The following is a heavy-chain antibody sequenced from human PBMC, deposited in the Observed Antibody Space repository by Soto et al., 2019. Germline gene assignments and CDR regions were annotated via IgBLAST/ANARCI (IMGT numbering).Heavy chain of an antibody. CDR1: GYTFTSYG. CDR3: ARDRSTIVVVAATPFWFDP. CDR2: ISAYNGNT. J-gene: IGHJ5*02. Sequence: ASVKVSCKXSGYTFTSYGISWVRQAPGQGLEWMGWISAYNGNTNYAQKLQGRVTVTTDTSTSTAYMELRSLRSDDTAVYYCARDRSTIVVVAATPFWFDPWGQGTLVTVSS. D-gene: IGHD2-15*01. V-gene: IGHV1-18*01.